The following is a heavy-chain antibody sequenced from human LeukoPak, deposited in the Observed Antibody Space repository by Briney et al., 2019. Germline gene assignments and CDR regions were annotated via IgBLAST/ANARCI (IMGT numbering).Heavy chain of an antibody. Sequence: PGGSLRLSCAASGFSLSSYAMSWVRQAPGKGLEWVSSISSSNSYIYYADSVKGRFTISRDSAKNSLYLQMNSLRAEDTAVYYCARGAYCSGGSCYFDYWGQGTLVTVSS. CDR3: ARGAYCSGGSCYFDY. CDR2: ISSSNSYI. D-gene: IGHD2-15*01. CDR1: GFSLSSYA. V-gene: IGHV3-21*01. J-gene: IGHJ4*02.